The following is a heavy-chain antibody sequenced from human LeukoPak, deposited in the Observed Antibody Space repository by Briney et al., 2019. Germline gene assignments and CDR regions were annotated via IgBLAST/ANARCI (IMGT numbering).Heavy chain of an antibody. Sequence: GGSLRLSCAASGFTFSSYWMSWVRQAPGKGLEWVANIKQDGSEKYYVDSVKGRFTISRDNAKNSLYLQMNSLRAEDTAVYYCARDLRSSGYYAFDYWGQGTLVTVSS. CDR3: ARDLRSSGYYAFDY. CDR2: IKQDGSEK. D-gene: IGHD3-22*01. V-gene: IGHV3-7*01. J-gene: IGHJ4*02. CDR1: GFTFSSYW.